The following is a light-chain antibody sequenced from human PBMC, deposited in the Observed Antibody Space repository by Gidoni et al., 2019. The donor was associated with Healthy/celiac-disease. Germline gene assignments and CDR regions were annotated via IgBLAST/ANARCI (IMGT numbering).Light chain of an antibody. CDR2: DAS. J-gene: IGKJ2*01. CDR1: QSISSY. CDR3: QQSYSTPRT. Sequence: DIQMTQAPSFLSASVGDRVTITCRASQSISSYLNWYQQKPGKAPKLLIYDASSLQSGVPSRFSCSGSGTDFTLTISSLQPEDFATYYCQQSYSTPRTFSQGTKLEIK. V-gene: IGKV1-39*01.